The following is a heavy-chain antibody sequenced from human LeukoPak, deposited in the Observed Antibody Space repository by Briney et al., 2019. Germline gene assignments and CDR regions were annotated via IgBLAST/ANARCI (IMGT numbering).Heavy chain of an antibody. D-gene: IGHD3-16*01. CDR1: GGSFSGYY. CDR3: ARGGGRIILSPGGAFDI. CDR2: INHSGST. Sequence: SETLSLTCAVYGGSFSGYYWSWIRQPPGKGLEWIGEINHSGSTNYNPSLKSRVTISVDTSKNQFSLKLSSVTAADTAVYYCARGGGRIILSPGGAFDIWGQGTMVTVSS. J-gene: IGHJ3*02. V-gene: IGHV4-34*01.